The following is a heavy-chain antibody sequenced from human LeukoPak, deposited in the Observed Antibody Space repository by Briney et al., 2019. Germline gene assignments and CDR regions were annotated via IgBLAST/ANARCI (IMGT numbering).Heavy chain of an antibody. CDR1: GFTFSKYW. CDR3: ARGYCSSTSCFHDAFDI. J-gene: IGHJ3*02. CDR2: INTDGSST. V-gene: IGHV3-74*01. Sequence: SGGSLRLSCAASGFTFSKYWMHWVRQAPGKGLVWVSRINTDGSSTSYADSVKGRFTISRDNSKNTLYLQMNSLRAEDTAVYYCARGYCSSTSCFHDAFDIWGQGTMVTVSS. D-gene: IGHD2-2*01.